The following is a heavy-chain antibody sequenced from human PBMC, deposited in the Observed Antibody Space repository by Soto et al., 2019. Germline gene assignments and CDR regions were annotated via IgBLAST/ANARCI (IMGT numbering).Heavy chain of an antibody. D-gene: IGHD3-9*01. CDR1: GFTFSSYW. Sequence: EVQLVESGGGLVQPGGSLRLSCAASGFTFSSYWMHWVRQAPGKGLVWVSRINSDGSSTSYADSVKGRFTISRNNAKNTLYLQMNSLRAEDTAVYYCARAPSYDILTGIYYYYGMDVWGQGTTVTVSS. CDR2: INSDGSST. CDR3: ARAPSYDILTGIYYYYGMDV. V-gene: IGHV3-74*01. J-gene: IGHJ6*02.